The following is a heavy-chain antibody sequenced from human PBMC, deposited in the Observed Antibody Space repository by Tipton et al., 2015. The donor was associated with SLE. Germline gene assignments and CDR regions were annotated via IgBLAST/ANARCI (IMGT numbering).Heavy chain of an antibody. Sequence: TLSLTCTVSGGSVSSSSKYWAWIRQPPGKGLEWIGSIYYTGSTYYNPSLKSRVIISVDTSKNQFSLRLTSVTAADTAVYYCARLTDYGGTYSFDYWGQGTPVTVSS. J-gene: IGHJ4*02. V-gene: IGHV4-39*07. CDR1: GGSVSSSSKY. CDR2: IYYTGST. CDR3: ARLTDYGGTYSFDY. D-gene: IGHD4-23*01.